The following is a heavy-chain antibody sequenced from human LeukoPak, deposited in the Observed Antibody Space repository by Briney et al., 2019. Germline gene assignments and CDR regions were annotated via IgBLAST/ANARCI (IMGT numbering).Heavy chain of an antibody. J-gene: IGHJ4*02. CDR3: ARDQPGSGYPNPFDY. D-gene: IGHD3-22*01. CDR2: IDPNSGGT. Sequence: ASVKVSCKASGYTFTGYYMHWVRQAPGQGLEWMGWIDPNSGGTNYAQKFQGRVTMTRDTSISTAYMELSRLRSDDTAVYYCARDQPGSGYPNPFDYWGQGTLVTVSS. CDR1: GYTFTGYY. V-gene: IGHV1-2*02.